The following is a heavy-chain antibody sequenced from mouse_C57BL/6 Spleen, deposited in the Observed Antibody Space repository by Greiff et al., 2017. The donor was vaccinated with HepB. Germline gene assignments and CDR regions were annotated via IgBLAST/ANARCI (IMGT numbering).Heavy chain of an antibody. CDR2: IYPRDGST. Sequence: LVESGPELVKPGASVKLSCKASGYTFTSYDINWVKQRPGQGLEWIGWIYPRDGSTKDNEKFKGKATLTVDTSSSTAYMELHSLTSEDSAVYFCARLPLTTVAAMDYWGQGTSVTVSS. J-gene: IGHJ4*01. CDR1: GYTFTSYD. CDR3: ARLPLTTVAAMDY. D-gene: IGHD1-1*01. V-gene: IGHV1-85*01.